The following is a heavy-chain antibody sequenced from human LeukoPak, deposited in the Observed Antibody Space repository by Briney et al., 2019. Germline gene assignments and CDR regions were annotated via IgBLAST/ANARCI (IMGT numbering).Heavy chain of an antibody. V-gene: IGHV4-59*01. CDR1: GGSISSYY. Sequence: PSETLSFTCTVSGGSISSYYWSWIRQPPGKGLEWIGYIYYSGSTNYNPSLKRRVTISVDTSKNQFSLKLSSVTAADTAVYYCATANLYSDAYDYWGQGTLVTVSS. CDR3: ATANLYSDAYDY. CDR2: IYYSGST. J-gene: IGHJ4*02. D-gene: IGHD2-8*01.